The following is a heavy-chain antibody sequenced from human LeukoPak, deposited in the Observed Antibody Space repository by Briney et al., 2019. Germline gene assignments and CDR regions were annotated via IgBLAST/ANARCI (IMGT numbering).Heavy chain of an antibody. J-gene: IGHJ4*02. V-gene: IGHV1-46*04. CDR3: ARTVGYSYGFFDY. D-gene: IGHD5-18*01. CDR1: GYTFTSYY. Sequence: ATVKVSCKASGYTFTSYYLHWVRQAPGQGLEWMGIINSSGRSTSYAQKLQGRVTMTRDTSTSKVYMELSSLRSEDTAVYYCARTVGYSYGFFDYWGQGTLV. CDR2: INSSGRST.